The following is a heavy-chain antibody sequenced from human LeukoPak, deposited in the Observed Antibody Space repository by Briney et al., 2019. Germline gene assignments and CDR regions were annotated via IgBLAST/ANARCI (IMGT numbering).Heavy chain of an antibody. CDR2: ISGGGDIT. Sequence: GGSLRLSCAASGFMFSRYVMTWVRQPPGKGLEWVSVISGGGDITYYGDAVKGRFTISRDNSKNTLHLQMNSLRAEGTAVYYCVQTIDYRSEWGQGTLVTVSS. CDR1: GFMFSRYV. J-gene: IGHJ4*02. CDR3: VQTIDYRSE. V-gene: IGHV3-23*01. D-gene: IGHD2-15*01.